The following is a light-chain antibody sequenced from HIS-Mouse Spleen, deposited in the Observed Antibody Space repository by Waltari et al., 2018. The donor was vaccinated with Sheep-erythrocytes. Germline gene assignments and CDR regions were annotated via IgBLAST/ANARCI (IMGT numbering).Light chain of an antibody. CDR3: CSYAGSYTWV. CDR1: SSDVGGYNY. CDR2: DVS. V-gene: IGLV2-11*01. Sequence: QSALTQPRSVSGSPGQSVTISCTGTSSDVGGYNYVSWYQQHPGKAPKLMIYDVSKRPSGDPDRFSGSKSGNTASLTISWLQAEDEADYYCCSYAGSYTWVFGGGTKLTVL. J-gene: IGLJ3*02.